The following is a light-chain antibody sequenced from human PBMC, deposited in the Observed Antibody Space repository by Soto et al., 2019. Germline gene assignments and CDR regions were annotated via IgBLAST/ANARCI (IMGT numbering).Light chain of an antibody. V-gene: IGKV3-11*01. Sequence: EIVLTQSPATLSLSPGERATLSCRASQSVGRYLAWYQQKPGQAPRLLIYDASNRATGIPARCSGSGSGTDVTLTTSSLAPEDFAVYYCQQRSNWPTFGGGTKVEIK. CDR2: DAS. CDR3: QQRSNWPT. CDR1: QSVGRY. J-gene: IGKJ4*01.